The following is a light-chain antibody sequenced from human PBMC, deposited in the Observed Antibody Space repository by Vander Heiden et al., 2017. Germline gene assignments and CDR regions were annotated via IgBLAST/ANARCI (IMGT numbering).Light chain of an antibody. V-gene: IGKV4-1*01. CDR3: QQCFISPPA. Sequence: IALTQPPEYPALSLGERASINCKSSQSVFFSADNKNYLAWYQQRPGQPPKLLISWASTRQCGVPGQFSGTGSGTDFNLTIGRLQAEDVAVYFCQQCFISPPAFGPGTKVEIK. J-gene: IGKJ3*01. CDR1: QSVFFSADNKNY. CDR2: WAS.